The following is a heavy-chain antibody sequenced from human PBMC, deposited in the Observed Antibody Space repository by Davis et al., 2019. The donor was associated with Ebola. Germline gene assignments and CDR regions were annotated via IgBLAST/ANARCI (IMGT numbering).Heavy chain of an antibody. J-gene: IGHJ4*02. V-gene: IGHV4-34*01. CDR2: INHSGST. Sequence: PSETLSLTCAVYGGSFSGYYWSWIRQPPGKGLEWIGEINHSGSTNYNPSLKSRVTISVDTSKNQFSLKLSSVTAADTAVYYCARRGDHPDYWGQGTLVTVSS. D-gene: IGHD2-21*02. CDR3: ARRGDHPDY. CDR1: GGSFSGYY.